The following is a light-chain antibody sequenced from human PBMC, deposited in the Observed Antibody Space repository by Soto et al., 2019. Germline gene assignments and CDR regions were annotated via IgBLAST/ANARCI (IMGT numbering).Light chain of an antibody. CDR1: QNILYSSDNRNY. CDR2: WAS. J-gene: IGKJ5*01. CDR3: QQYFITPIT. Sequence: DIVMTQSPDSLAVSLGERATINCKSSQNILYSSDNRNYLAWYQQKPGQTPKLLFYWASTRESGVPDRFSGSGSGTDFTLTISSLQADDVAVYYCQQYFITPITFGQGTRLEIK. V-gene: IGKV4-1*01.